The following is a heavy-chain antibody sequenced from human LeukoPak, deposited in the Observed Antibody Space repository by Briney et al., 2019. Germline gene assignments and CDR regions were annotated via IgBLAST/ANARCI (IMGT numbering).Heavy chain of an antibody. CDR1: GFTFSSYA. V-gene: IGHV3-23*01. D-gene: IGHD3-3*01. CDR3: AGNYDFWSGYVKGPDY. Sequence: GGSLRLSCAASGFTFSSYAMSWVRQAPGKGLEWVSAISGSGGSTYYADSVKGRFTISRDNSKNTLYLQMNSLRAEDTAVYYCAGNYDFWSGYVKGPDYWGQGTLVTVSS. CDR2: ISGSGGST. J-gene: IGHJ4*02.